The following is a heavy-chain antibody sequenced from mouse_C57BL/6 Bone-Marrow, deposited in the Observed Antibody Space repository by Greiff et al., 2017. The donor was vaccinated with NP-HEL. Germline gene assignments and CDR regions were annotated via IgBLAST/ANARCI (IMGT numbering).Heavy chain of an antibody. Sequence: VQLQQSGPELVKPGASVKISCKASGYSFTGYYMNWVTQSPEKSLEWIGEINPSTGGTTYNQKFKAKATLTVDKSSSTAYMQLKSLTSEDSAVYYCARENYGSSYDWYFDVWGTGTTVTVSS. V-gene: IGHV1-42*01. D-gene: IGHD1-1*01. CDR2: INPSTGGT. CDR3: ARENYGSSYDWYFDV. CDR1: GYSFTGYY. J-gene: IGHJ1*03.